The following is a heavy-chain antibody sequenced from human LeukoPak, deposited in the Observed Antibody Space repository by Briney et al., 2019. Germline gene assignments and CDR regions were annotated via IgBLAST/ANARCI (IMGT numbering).Heavy chain of an antibody. D-gene: IGHD3-22*01. CDR1: GGSICSGGYS. Sequence: SQTLSLTCAVSGGSICSGGYSWSWIRQPPGKGLEWIGYIYHSGSTYYNPSLKSRVTMSVDTSKNQFSLTLISVTAADTAVYFCARAAPNYYDSSGSLRNPYFDYWGQGTLVTVSS. CDR2: IYHSGST. J-gene: IGHJ4*02. V-gene: IGHV4-30-2*05. CDR3: ARAAPNYYDSSGSLRNPYFDY.